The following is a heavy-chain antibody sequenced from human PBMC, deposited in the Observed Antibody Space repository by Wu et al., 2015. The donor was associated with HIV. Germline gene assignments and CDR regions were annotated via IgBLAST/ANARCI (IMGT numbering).Heavy chain of an antibody. V-gene: IGHV1-2*02. CDR3: ARDPQEVSGWYTH. CDR1: GYTFIGYF. J-gene: IGHJ4*02. D-gene: IGHD6-19*01. CDR2: INPNSGAT. Sequence: QVQLVQSGAEVKKPGASVKVSCKASGYTFIGYFMHWLRQAPGQGLEWMGWINPNSGATNYARRFQGRVTMTGDASISTAYMELSSLRFDDAAVYYCARDPQEVSGWYTHWGQGTLVTVSS.